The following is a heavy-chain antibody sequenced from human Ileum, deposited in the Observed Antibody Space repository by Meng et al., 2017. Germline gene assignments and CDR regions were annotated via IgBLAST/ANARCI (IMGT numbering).Heavy chain of an antibody. V-gene: IGHV4-4*02. CDR2: IFQSGRT. D-gene: IGHD3-22*01. J-gene: IGHJ4*02. CDR3: ATSNDRDVYYLGY. CDR1: GTW. Sequence: VQLQGAGPRLVKPSGPLSLTCAVSGTWWSWVRQPPGKGLEWIGEIFQSGRTNYNPSLKSRVTISIDKSKSQISLQLSAVTAADTAVYSCATSNDRDVYYLGYWGQGTLVTVSS.